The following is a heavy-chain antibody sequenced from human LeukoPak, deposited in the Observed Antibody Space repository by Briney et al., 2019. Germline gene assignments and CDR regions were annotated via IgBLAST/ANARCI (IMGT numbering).Heavy chain of an antibody. V-gene: IGHV4-34*01. J-gene: IGHJ5*02. Sequence: SQTLSPTCALFGGSSSAYSCSWIRQPPGKGLGWIGEINHSGSTNYNPSLKSGVTISVATSKSQVSLKLSSVTAADTAVYYCARIAAAGSPWFDPWGQGTLGSVSS. CDR1: GGSSSAYS. CDR3: ARIAAAGSPWFDP. D-gene: IGHD6-13*01. CDR2: INHSGST.